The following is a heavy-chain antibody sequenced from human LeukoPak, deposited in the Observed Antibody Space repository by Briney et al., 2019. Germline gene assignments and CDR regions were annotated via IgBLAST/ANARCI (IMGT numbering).Heavy chain of an antibody. CDR3: ARNHDYGDLFDY. CDR1: GDSISSSNYY. V-gene: IGHV4-39*07. D-gene: IGHD4-17*01. J-gene: IGHJ4*02. CDR2: IYHSGST. Sequence: SETLSLTCIVSGDSISSSNYYWGWIRQPPGKGLEWIGSIYHSGSTYYNPSLKSRVTISVDTSKNQFSLKLSSVTAADTAVYYCARNHDYGDLFDYWGQGTLVTVSS.